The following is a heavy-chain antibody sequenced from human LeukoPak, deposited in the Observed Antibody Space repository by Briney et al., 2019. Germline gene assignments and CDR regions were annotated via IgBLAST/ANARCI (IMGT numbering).Heavy chain of an antibody. Sequence: PGGSLRLSCAASGFTFSSYWMSWVRQAPGKGLEWVANIKQDGSEKYYMDSVKGRFTISRDNAKNSLYLQMNSLRAEDTAVYYCARGRGVRGVISDYWGQGTLVTVSS. CDR1: GFTFSSYW. J-gene: IGHJ4*02. CDR2: IKQDGSEK. CDR3: ARGRGVRGVISDY. D-gene: IGHD3-10*01. V-gene: IGHV3-7*01.